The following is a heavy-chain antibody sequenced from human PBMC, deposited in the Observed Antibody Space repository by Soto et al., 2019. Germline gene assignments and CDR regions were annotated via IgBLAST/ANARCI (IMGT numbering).Heavy chain of an antibody. D-gene: IGHD2-21*01. CDR3: VTRGETDGMDV. J-gene: IGHJ6*02. V-gene: IGHV4-4*02. CDR2: IYHSGNT. CDR1: GGSIFTNNW. Sequence: PSETLSLTCTVSGGSIFTNNWWIWVRQPPGQGLEWIGEIYHSGNTHYNPSLESRVTISIDKSRNQFSLKLRFVTAADTAVYYCVTRGETDGMDVWGQGTTVTVSS.